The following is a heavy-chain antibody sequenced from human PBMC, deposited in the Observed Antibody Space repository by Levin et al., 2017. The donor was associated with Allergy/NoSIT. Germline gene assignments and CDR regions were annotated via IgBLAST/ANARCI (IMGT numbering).Heavy chain of an antibody. D-gene: IGHD3-10*01. CDR3: ASSYPPYYGSGSYRGGNAFDI. V-gene: IGHV4-4*02. CDR2: IYHSGST. J-gene: IGHJ3*02. Sequence: SETLSLTCAVSGGSISSSNWWSWVRQPPGKGLEWIGEIYHSGSTNYNPSLKSRVTISVDKSKNQFSLKLSSVTAADTAVYYCASSYPPYYGSGSYRGGNAFDIWGQGTMVTVSS. CDR1: GGSISSSNW.